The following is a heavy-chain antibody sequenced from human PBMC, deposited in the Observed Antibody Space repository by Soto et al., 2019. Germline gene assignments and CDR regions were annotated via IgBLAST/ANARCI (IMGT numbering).Heavy chain of an antibody. Sequence: PGWPLRLSCAAAGSSFSTYNMNWVRQAPGKGLEWLSYIDSSSKTIYYADSVKGRFIISRDNAKNSLYLQMNSRRDEDTAVYHCARAGVTTIFGDSWGQGTLVTVSS. J-gene: IGHJ4*02. CDR2: IDSSSKTI. V-gene: IGHV3-48*02. CDR3: ARAGVTTIFGDS. D-gene: IGHD5-12*01. CDR1: GSSFSTYN.